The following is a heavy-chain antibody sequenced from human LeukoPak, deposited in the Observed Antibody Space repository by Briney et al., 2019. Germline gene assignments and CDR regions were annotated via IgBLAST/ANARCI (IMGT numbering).Heavy chain of an antibody. Sequence: GGSLRLSCAASGFTFSSYSMHWVRQAPGKGLEWVAVISYDGSNKYYADSVKGRFTISRDNAKNSLYLQMNSLRAEDTAVYYCARHVVAVGFDYWGQGTLVTVSS. V-gene: IGHV3-30*04. CDR3: ARHVVAVGFDY. CDR2: ISYDGSNK. CDR1: GFTFSSYS. D-gene: IGHD3-22*01. J-gene: IGHJ4*02.